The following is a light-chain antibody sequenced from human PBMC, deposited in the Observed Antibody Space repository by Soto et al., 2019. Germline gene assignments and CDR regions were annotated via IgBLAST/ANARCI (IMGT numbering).Light chain of an antibody. CDR3: SSYTSNSIPV. CDR1: SSDVGGYNF. CDR2: DVS. V-gene: IGLV2-14*01. J-gene: IGLJ2*01. Sequence: QSALTQPASVSGSPGQSITISCTGTSSDVGGYNFVSWYQQHPGKVPKLMIYDVSNRPSGVSDRFSGSKSGNTASLTISVLQAEDEADYYCSSYTSNSIPVFGGGTKLTVL.